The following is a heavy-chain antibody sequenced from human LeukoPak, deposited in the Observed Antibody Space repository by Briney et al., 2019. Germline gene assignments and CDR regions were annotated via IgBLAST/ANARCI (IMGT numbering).Heavy chain of an antibody. D-gene: IGHD3-16*02. CDR1: GYTFTSYG. J-gene: IGHJ4*02. V-gene: IGHV1-18*01. CDR2: ISAYNGNT. CDR3: ARALGYDYVWGSYRYVDY. Sequence: ATVKVSCKASGYTFTSYGINWVRQAPGQGLEWMGWISAYNGNTNYAQKLQGRVTMTTDTSTSTAYMELRSLRSDDTAVYYCARALGYDYVWGSYRYVDYWGQGTLVTVSS.